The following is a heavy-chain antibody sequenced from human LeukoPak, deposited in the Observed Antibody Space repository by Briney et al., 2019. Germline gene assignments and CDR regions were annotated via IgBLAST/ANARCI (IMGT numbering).Heavy chain of an antibody. V-gene: IGHV1-3*01. Sequence: ASVKVSCKASGYTFTSYAMHWVRQAPGQRLEWMGWINAGNGNTKYSQKFQGRVTITRDTSASTAYMELSSLRSEDTAVYYCARGITGWLQVLDYWGQGTLVTVSS. J-gene: IGHJ4*02. CDR2: INAGNGNT. CDR3: ARGITGWLQVLDY. CDR1: GYTFTSYA. D-gene: IGHD5-18*01.